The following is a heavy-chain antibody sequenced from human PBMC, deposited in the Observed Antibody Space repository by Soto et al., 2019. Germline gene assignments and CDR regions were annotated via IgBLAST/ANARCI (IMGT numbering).Heavy chain of an antibody. V-gene: IGHV1-18*01. J-gene: IGHJ6*02. Sequence: ASVKVSCKASGYTFTSYGISWVRQAPGQGLEWMGWISAYNGNTNYAQKLQGRVTMTTDTSTSTAYMELRSLRSDDTAVYYCARDTDYYYCYGMDVWGQGTTVTVSS. CDR1: GYTFTSYG. CDR3: ARDTDYYYCYGMDV. D-gene: IGHD4-4*01. CDR2: ISAYNGNT.